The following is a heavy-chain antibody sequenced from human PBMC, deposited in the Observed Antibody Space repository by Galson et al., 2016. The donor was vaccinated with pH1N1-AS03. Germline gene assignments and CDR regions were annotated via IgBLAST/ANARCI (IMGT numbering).Heavy chain of an antibody. J-gene: IGHJ4*02. CDR2: ISGSGATI. D-gene: IGHD3-9*01. V-gene: IGHV3-11*01. CDR3: ARSSYDILTSPLY. Sequence: SLRLSCAASGFIFSDSYMSWIRQAPGKGLEWVSYISGSGATIYYADSVKGRFSISRDSAKNSLFLQMNSLRVEDTAVYYCARSSYDILTSPLYWGQGVPVTVSS. CDR1: GFIFSDSY.